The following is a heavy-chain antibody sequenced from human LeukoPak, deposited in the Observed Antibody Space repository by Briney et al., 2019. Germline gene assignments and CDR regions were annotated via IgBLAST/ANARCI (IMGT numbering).Heavy chain of an antibody. CDR2: ISSSSSYI. CDR1: GCTFSSYS. Sequence: AGGSLRLPCAASGCTFSSYSMNWVRLAPGQGLGWVSSISSSSSYIYYADSVKGRFTISRDNAKNSLYLQMNSLRAEDTAVYYCARDLSPDTAMVWGQGTLVTVSS. V-gene: IGHV3-21*01. CDR3: ARDLSPDTAMV. J-gene: IGHJ4*02. D-gene: IGHD5-18*01.